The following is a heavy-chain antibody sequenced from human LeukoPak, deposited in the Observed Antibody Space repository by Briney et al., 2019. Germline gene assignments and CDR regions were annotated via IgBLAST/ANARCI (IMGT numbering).Heavy chain of an antibody. J-gene: IGHJ4*02. D-gene: IGHD5-12*01. CDR1: GFTFSSYA. CDR2: IGGSGVTT. V-gene: IGHV3-23*01. Sequence: GGSLRLSCAASGFTFSSYAMSWVRQAPGKGLEWVSAIGGSGVTTYHVDSVKGRFTISRDNSKNTLYLQINSLIAEDTAVYYCASSRWLRHFDYWGQGTLVTVSS. CDR3: ASSRWLRHFDY.